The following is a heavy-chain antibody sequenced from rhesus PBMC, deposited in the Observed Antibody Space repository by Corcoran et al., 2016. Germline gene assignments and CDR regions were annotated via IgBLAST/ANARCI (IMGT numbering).Heavy chain of an antibody. V-gene: IGHV4-173*01. Sequence: QLQLQESGPGLVKPSETLSLTCAVSGGSISSNYWSWIRQPPGKGLEWIGRICGRGGSTDYNPALKSRVTISTDTSKNQFSLKLSSVTAADTAVYYCAREGGYNFWSGYSPFDYWGQGVLVTVSS. CDR2: ICGRGGST. D-gene: IGHD3-3*01. CDR1: GGSISSNY. CDR3: AREGGYNFWSGYSPFDY. J-gene: IGHJ4*01.